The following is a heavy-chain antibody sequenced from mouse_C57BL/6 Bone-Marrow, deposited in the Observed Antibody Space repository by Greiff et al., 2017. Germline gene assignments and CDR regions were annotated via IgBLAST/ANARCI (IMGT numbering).Heavy chain of an antibody. D-gene: IGHD2-3*01. CDR3: ARQAIYDGYYVVDY. V-gene: IGHV5-4*01. Sequence: EVHLVESGGGLVKPGGSLKLSCAASGSTFSSYAMSWVRQTPEKRLEWVATISDGGSYTYYPNNVKGRFTISRDNAKNNLYLQMSHLKSEDTAMYYCARQAIYDGYYVVDYWGQGTTLTVSS. CDR1: GSTFSSYA. J-gene: IGHJ2*01. CDR2: ISDGGSYT.